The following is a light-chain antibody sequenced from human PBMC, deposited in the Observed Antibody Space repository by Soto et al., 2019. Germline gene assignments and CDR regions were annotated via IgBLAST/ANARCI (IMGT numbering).Light chain of an antibody. CDR2: GAS. CDR1: QSVSSY. J-gene: IGKJ4*01. CDR3: QQYNDWPLT. V-gene: IGKV3-15*01. Sequence: EIVLTQSPATLSLSPGERATLSCRASQSVSSYLAWYQEKPGQAPRLLIHGASTRATGISPRFSGSGSGTEFSLTISSLQSEDFAVYHCQQYNDWPLTFGGGTKVDIK.